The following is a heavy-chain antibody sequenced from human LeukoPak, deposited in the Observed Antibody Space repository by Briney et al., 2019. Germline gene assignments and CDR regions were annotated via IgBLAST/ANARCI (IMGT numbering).Heavy chain of an antibody. CDR2: IYTSGIT. V-gene: IGHV4-61*02. CDR3: ARAFYCSNTGCRRADYLDY. J-gene: IGHJ4*02. Sequence: SSETLSLTCTVSGDSISSGSYYWSWLRQPAGKGLEWIGRIYTSGITNYHPSLNSRVTISVDTSKNQFSLKLSSVTAADTAVYYCARAFYCSNTGCRRADYLDYWGQGTLVTVSS. D-gene: IGHD2-2*01. CDR1: GDSISSGSYY.